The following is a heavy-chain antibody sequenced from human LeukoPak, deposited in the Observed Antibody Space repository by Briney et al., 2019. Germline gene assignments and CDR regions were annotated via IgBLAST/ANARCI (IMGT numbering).Heavy chain of an antibody. CDR1: GFTFSSYG. D-gene: IGHD4-23*01. CDR3: AKGAGGWFDP. V-gene: IGHV3-30*18. CDR2: ISYDGSNK. J-gene: IGHJ5*02. Sequence: PRGSLRLSCAASGFTFSSYGMHWVRQAPGKGLEWVAVISYDGSNKYYADSVKGRFTISRDNSKSTLYLQMNSLRAEDTAVYYCAKGAGGWFDPWGQGTLVTVSS.